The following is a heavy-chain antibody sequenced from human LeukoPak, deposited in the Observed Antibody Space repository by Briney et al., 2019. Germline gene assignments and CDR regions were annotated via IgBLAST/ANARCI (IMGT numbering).Heavy chain of an antibody. Sequence: GGSLRLSCAASGFTFSSYGKHWVRQAPGKGLEWVAVIWYDGSNKYYADSVKGRFTISRDNSKNTLYLQMNSLRAEDTAVYYCAKDRDSSSSGSDYWGQGTLVTVSS. CDR2: IWYDGSNK. V-gene: IGHV3-33*06. CDR3: AKDRDSSSSGSDY. J-gene: IGHJ4*02. CDR1: GFTFSSYG. D-gene: IGHD6-6*01.